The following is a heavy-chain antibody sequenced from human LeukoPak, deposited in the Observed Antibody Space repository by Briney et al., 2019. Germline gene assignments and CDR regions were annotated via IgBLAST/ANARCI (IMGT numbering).Heavy chain of an antibody. J-gene: IGHJ4*02. CDR2: INHSGST. CDR3: ARVQGSVVPAATPFDY. V-gene: IGHV4-34*01. Sequence: PSETLSLTCTVSGGSISGSYWSWIRQPPGKGLEWIGEINHSGSTNYNPSLKSRVTISVDTSKNQFSLKLSSVTAADTAVYYCARVQGSVVPAATPFDYWGQGTLVTVSS. D-gene: IGHD2-2*01. CDR1: GGSISGSY.